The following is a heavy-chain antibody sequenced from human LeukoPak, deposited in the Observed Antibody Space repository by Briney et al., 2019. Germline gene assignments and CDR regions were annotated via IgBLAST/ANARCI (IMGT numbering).Heavy chain of an antibody. CDR3: AKDSLSYDFLTGYIDKYYFDY. CDR2: ISGSGGST. D-gene: IGHD3-9*01. J-gene: IGHJ4*02. Sequence: PGGSLRLSCAASGFTFSNYAMSWVRQAPGKGLEWVSSISGSGGSTDFADSVTGRFTISRDNSKNTLFLQMNSLRAEDTAVYYCAKDSLSYDFLTGYIDKYYFDYWGQGTLVTVSS. V-gene: IGHV3-23*01. CDR1: GFTFSNYA.